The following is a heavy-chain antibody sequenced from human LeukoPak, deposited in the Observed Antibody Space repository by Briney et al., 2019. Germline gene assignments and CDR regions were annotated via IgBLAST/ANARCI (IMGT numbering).Heavy chain of an antibody. V-gene: IGHV3-21*01. Sequence: GGSLRLSCAASGFTFSSYSMNWVRQAPGKGLEWVSSISSSSSYIYYADSVKGRFTISRDNAKNSLYLQMNSLRAEDTAVYYCARGTYSSSWYGDYYYMDVWGKGTTVTVSS. CDR2: ISSSSSYI. CDR3: ARGTYSSSWYGDYYYMDV. D-gene: IGHD6-13*01. J-gene: IGHJ6*03. CDR1: GFTFSSYS.